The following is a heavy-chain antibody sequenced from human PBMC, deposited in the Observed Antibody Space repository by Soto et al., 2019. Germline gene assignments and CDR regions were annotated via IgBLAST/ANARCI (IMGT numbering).Heavy chain of an antibody. CDR3: ARVRSFYVWGSYRYYFDY. D-gene: IGHD3-16*02. V-gene: IGHV3-11*06. Sequence: GGSLRLSCAASGFTFSDYYMSWIRQAPGKGLEWVSYISSSSSYTNYADSVKGRFTISRDNAKNSLYLQMNSLRAEDTAVYYCARVRSFYVWGSYRYYFDYWGQGTLVTVSS. CDR1: GFTFSDYY. J-gene: IGHJ4*02. CDR2: ISSSSSYT.